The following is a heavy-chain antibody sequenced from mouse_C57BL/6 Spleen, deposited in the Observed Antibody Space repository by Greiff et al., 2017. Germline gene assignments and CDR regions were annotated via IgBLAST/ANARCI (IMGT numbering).Heavy chain of an antibody. D-gene: IGHD2-4*01. CDR3: ARSSYDYDGMDY. CDR2: LNPSSGYT. Sequence: VQLQQSGAELAKPGASVKLSCKASGYTFTSYWMHWVKQRPGQGLEWIGYLNPSSGYTKYNQKFKDKATLTADKSSSTAYMQLSSLTYEDSAVXYCARSSYDYDGMDYWGQGTSVTVSS. J-gene: IGHJ4*01. V-gene: IGHV1-7*01. CDR1: GYTFTSYW.